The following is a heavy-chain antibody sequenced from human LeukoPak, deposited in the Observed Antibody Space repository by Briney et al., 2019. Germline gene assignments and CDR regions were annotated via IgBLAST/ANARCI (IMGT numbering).Heavy chain of an antibody. J-gene: IGHJ4*02. Sequence: GGSLRLSCAASGFTFDEHDMYWVRQVPGKGLEWVCLINKDGGKKHYADSVKGRFSISRDNNRNSLSLQMNSLRSEDTALYFCAKRSGAPNNFDYWGQGALVTVSS. CDR1: GFTFDEHD. D-gene: IGHD1-1*01. CDR3: AKRSGAPNNFDY. V-gene: IGHV3-43*02. CDR2: INKDGGKK.